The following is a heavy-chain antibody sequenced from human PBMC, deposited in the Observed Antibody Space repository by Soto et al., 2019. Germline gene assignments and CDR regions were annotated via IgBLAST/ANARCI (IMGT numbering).Heavy chain of an antibody. Sequence: GESLKISCQGSGYSFTTSWIGWVRQMPGKGLEWMAIIYPGDSETRHIPSFQGQVTISVDKFITTTYLQWSSLKASDTAVYYCARPTTGSSPDYWGQGTQVTVSS. CDR1: GYSFTTSW. D-gene: IGHD6-13*01. CDR2: IYPGDSET. CDR3: ARPTTGSSPDY. V-gene: IGHV5-51*01. J-gene: IGHJ4*02.